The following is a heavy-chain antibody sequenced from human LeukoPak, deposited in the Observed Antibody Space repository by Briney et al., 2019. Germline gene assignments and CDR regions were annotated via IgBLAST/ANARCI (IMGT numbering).Heavy chain of an antibody. CDR2: IYYSGST. CDR1: GGSISSSSYY. D-gene: IGHD3-22*01. CDR3: ASLYDSNGY. Sequence: PSDTLSLTCTVSGGSISSSSYYWGWIRQPPGKGLEWIGSIYYSGSTYYNPSLKSRVTISVDTSKNQFSLKLSSVTAADTAVYYCASLYDSNGYWGQGALVTVSS. J-gene: IGHJ4*02. V-gene: IGHV4-39*01.